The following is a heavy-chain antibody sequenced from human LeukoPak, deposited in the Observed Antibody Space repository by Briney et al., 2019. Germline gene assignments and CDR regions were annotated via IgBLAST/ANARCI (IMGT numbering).Heavy chain of an antibody. V-gene: IGHV1-2*02. J-gene: IGHJ4*02. D-gene: IGHD3-22*01. CDR1: GYTFTGYY. CDR3: ARAHDSSGYYWDYFDY. Sequence: ASVKVSCKASGYTFTGYYMHWVRQAPGQGLEWMGWINPNSGGTNYAQKLQGRVTMATDTSTSTAYMELRSLRSDDTAVYYCARAHDSSGYYWDYFDYWGQGTLVTVSS. CDR2: INPNSGGT.